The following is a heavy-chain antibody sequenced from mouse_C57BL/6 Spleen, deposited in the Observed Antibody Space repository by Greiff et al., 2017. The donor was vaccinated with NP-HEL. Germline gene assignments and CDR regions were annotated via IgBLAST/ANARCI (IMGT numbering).Heavy chain of an antibody. CDR3: ARSYGYDGGYAMDY. V-gene: IGHV1-82*01. Sequence: QVQLQQSGPELVKPGASVKISCKASGYAFSSSWMNWVKQRHGKGLEWIGRIYPGDGDPTYNGKFKGKATLTADKSSSTAYMQLSSLTSEDSAVYFCARSYGYDGGYAMDYWGQGTSVTVSS. CDR2: IYPGDGDP. D-gene: IGHD2-2*01. CDR1: GYAFSSSW. J-gene: IGHJ4*01.